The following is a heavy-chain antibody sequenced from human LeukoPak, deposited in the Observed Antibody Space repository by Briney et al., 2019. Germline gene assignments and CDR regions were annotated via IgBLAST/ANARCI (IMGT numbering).Heavy chain of an antibody. CDR1: GYSISSGYY. D-gene: IGHD6-19*01. Sequence: SETLSLTCAVSGYSISSGYYWGWIRQPPGKGLEWIGSIYHSGSTYYNPSLKSRATISVDTSKNQFSLKLSSVTAADTAVYYCARAMVEQWLIYDYWGQGTLVTVSS. CDR3: ARAMVEQWLIYDY. V-gene: IGHV4-38-2*01. J-gene: IGHJ4*02. CDR2: IYHSGST.